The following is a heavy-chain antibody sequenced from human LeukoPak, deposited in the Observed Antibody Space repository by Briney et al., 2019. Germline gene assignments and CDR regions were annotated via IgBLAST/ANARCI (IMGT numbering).Heavy chain of an antibody. Sequence: SVKVSCKASGGTFSSYAISWVRQAPGQGLEWMGRIIPIFGTANCAQKFQGRVTITTDESTSTAYMELSSLRSEDTAVYYCARDREGYYSSTSCYWFDPWGQGTLVTVSS. CDR2: IIPIFGTA. CDR3: ARDREGYYSSTSCYWFDP. J-gene: IGHJ5*02. D-gene: IGHD2-2*01. CDR1: GGTFSSYA. V-gene: IGHV1-69*05.